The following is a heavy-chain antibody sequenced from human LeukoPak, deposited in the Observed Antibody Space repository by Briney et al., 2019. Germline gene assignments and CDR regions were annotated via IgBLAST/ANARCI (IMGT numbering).Heavy chain of an antibody. CDR1: GFSFSIAW. CDR3: TTVWRSDHLVMDN. D-gene: IGHD3-16*01. V-gene: IGHV3-15*01. Sequence: GGSLRLSCAASGFSFSIAWMTWVRQAPGKGLEWVGRIKSKGSGGTTDYTTPVKGRFTISRDDSKNTLYVQMNSLKTEDTAVYYCTTVWRSDHLVMDNWGQGTLVTVSS. J-gene: IGHJ4*02. CDR2: IKSKGSGGTT.